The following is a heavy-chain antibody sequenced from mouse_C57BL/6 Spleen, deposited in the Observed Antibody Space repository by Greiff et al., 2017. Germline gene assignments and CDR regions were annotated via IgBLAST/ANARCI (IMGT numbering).Heavy chain of an antibody. CDR2: INPGSGGT. CDR3: AKKERDWYFDV. CDR1: GYAFTNYL. Sequence: QVQLQQSGAELVRPGTSVKVSCKASGYAFTNYLMEWVKQRPGQGLEWIGVINPGSGGTNYNEKFKGKATLTADKSSSTAYMQLSSLTSEDSAVYFCAKKERDWYFDVGDWGTAVTVTA. J-gene: IGHJ1*01. V-gene: IGHV1-54*01.